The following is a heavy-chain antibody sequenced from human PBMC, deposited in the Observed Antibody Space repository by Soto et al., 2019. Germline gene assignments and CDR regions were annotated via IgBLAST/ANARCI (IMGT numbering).Heavy chain of an antibody. Sequence: SETLSLTCTVSGGSISSYYWSWIRQPPGKGLEWIGYIYYSGSTNYNPSLKSRVTISVDTSKNQFSLKLSSVTAADTAVYYCARIEKEVGAPGVVYYYYGMDVWGQGTTVTVYS. CDR2: IYYSGST. CDR1: GGSISSYY. CDR3: ARIEKEVGAPGVVYYYYGMDV. J-gene: IGHJ6*02. V-gene: IGHV4-59*01. D-gene: IGHD1-26*01.